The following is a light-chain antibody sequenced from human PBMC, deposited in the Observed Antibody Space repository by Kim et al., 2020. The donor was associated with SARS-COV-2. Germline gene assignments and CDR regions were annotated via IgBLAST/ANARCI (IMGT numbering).Light chain of an antibody. V-gene: IGLV3-21*04. CDR2: NDD. CDR3: QVWDSSTDYRV. CDR1: FIGDKS. J-gene: IGLJ3*02. Sequence: SYELTQPPSVSVAPGETARLTCVADFIGDKSVHWYRQKAGQAPMMVIYNDDARPSGIPERFSGSNSGNTATLTISRVEAGDEADYYCQVWDSSTDYRVFGGGTQLTVL.